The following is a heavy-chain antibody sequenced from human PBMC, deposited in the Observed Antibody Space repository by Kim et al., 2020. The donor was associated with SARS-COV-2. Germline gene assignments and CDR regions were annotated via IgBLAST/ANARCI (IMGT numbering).Heavy chain of an antibody. CDR1: GFTFSSYA. CDR3: ARGGGDTGAFDI. Sequence: GGSLRLSCAASGFTFSSYAMHWVRQAPGKGLEYVSAISSNGGSTYYANSVKGRFTISRDNSKNTLYLQMGSLRAEDMAVYYCARGGGDTGAFDIWGQGT. V-gene: IGHV3-64*01. D-gene: IGHD2-21*02. J-gene: IGHJ3*02. CDR2: ISSNGGST.